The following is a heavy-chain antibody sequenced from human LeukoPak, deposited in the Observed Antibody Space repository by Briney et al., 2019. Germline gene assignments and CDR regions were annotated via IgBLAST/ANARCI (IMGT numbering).Heavy chain of an antibody. V-gene: IGHV4-4*07. CDR3: ARDLGDYGDYYFDY. J-gene: IGHJ4*02. Sequence: SETLSLTCTVSGGSISSYYWSWIRQPAGKGLEWIGRIYTSGSTNYNPSLKSRVTISVDTSKNQFSLKLSSVTAADTAVYYCARDLGDYGDYYFDYWGQGTLVTVSS. CDR1: GGSISSYY. D-gene: IGHD4-17*01. CDR2: IYTSGST.